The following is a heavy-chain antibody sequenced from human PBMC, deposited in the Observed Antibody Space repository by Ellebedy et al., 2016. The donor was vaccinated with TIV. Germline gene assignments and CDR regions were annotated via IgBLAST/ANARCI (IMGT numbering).Heavy chain of an antibody. J-gene: IGHJ4*02. D-gene: IGHD2-2*01. CDR1: GGSISNSNW. Sequence: SETLSLTXAVSGGSISNSNWWSWVRQPPGKGLEWIGEIYHSGSTNYNPSLKSRVTISVDKSKNHFSLKLSSVTAADTAVYYCARGYCSSISCFDYWGQGTLVTVSS. V-gene: IGHV4-4*02. CDR2: IYHSGST. CDR3: ARGYCSSISCFDY.